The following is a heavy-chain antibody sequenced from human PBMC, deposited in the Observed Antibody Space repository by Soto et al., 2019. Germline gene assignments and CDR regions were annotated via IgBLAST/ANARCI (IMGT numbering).Heavy chain of an antibody. Sequence: QVQLVESGEGVVQPGRSLRLSCAASGFTFSSYGMHWVRQAPGKGLEWVAVIWYDGSNKYYADSVKGRFTISRDNSKNMLYLQMNSLRAEDTAVYYCARDEGLGVNYYYYGMDVWGQGTTVTVSS. D-gene: IGHD3-10*01. CDR2: IWYDGSNK. V-gene: IGHV3-33*01. CDR3: ARDEGLGVNYYYYGMDV. J-gene: IGHJ6*02. CDR1: GFTFSSYG.